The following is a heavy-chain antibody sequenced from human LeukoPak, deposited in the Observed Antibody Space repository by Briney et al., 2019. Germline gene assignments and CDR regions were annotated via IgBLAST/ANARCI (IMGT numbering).Heavy chain of an antibody. V-gene: IGHV3-33*08. CDR2: IWYDGSNK. D-gene: IGHD2/OR15-2a*01. J-gene: IGHJ2*01. CDR1: GFTFSSYS. Sequence: PGGSLRLSCAASGFTFSSYSMNWVRQAPGKGLEWVAVIWYDGSNKYYPDSVQGRSTISRDNSKNTLYLQVNSLRAEDTAVYYCARDRSMSGWYIDLWGRGTLVTVSS. CDR3: ARDRSMSGWYIDL.